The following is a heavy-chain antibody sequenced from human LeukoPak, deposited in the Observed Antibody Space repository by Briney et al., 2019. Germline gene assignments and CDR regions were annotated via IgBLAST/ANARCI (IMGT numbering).Heavy chain of an antibody. V-gene: IGHV4-39*07. J-gene: IGHJ6*03. CDR3: AREVRGVVYYMDV. CDR1: GGSISSSSYY. Sequence: SETLSLTCTVSGGSISSSSYYWGWIRQPPGKGLEWIGSIYYSGSTYYNPSLKSRVTISVDTSKDQFSLNLSSVTAADSAVYYCAREVRGVVYYMDVWGKGTTVTVSS. CDR2: IYYSGST. D-gene: IGHD3-10*01.